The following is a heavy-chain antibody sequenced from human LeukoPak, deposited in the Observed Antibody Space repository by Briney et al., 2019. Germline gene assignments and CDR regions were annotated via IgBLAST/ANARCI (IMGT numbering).Heavy chain of an antibody. D-gene: IGHD3-22*01. CDR3: ARGRHYYDSSGYSFQH. CDR2: ISAYNGNT. V-gene: IGHV1-18*01. Sequence: ASVKVSCKASGYTFTSYGISWVRQAPGQGLEWMGWISAYNGNTNYAQKLQGRVIMTTDTSTSTAYKELRSLKSDDTAVYYCARGRHYYDSSGYSFQHWGQGTLVTVSS. J-gene: IGHJ1*01. CDR1: GYTFTSYG.